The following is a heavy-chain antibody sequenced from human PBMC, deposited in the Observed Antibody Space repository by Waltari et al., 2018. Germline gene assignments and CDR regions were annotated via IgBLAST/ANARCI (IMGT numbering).Heavy chain of an antibody. CDR1: GFTFSSYV. CDR2: IYSGGST. J-gene: IGHJ6*03. Sequence: EVQPLESGGGLVQPGGSLRLSCAASGFTFSSYVMSRVSKAPGKGLEWVAGIYSGGSTYCAYSVKVRFTISTDESRITLYLQMIILTTEDTAVYYCSNGPSLRASYFYMAVCGKGTTVTFSS. CDR3: SNGPSLRASYFYMAV. V-gene: IGHV3-23*03. D-gene: IGHD1-26*01.